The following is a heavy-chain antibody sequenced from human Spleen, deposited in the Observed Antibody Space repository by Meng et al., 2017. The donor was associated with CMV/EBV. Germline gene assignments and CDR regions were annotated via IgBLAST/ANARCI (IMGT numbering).Heavy chain of an antibody. Sequence: SLKISCAASGFTFDDYAMHWVRQAPGKGLEWVSGISWNSGSIGYADSVKGRFTISRDNAKNSLYLQMNSLRAEDTALYYCAKDTETSLASGMDVWGQGTTVTVSS. CDR3: AKDTETSLASGMDV. CDR1: GFTFDDYA. V-gene: IGHV3-9*01. CDR2: ISWNSGSI. J-gene: IGHJ6*02.